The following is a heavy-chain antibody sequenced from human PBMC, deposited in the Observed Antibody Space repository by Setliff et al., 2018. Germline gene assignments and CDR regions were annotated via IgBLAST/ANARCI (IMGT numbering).Heavy chain of an antibody. CDR1: GFTFSSYS. D-gene: IGHD3-10*01. CDR2: ISSSSSTI. V-gene: IGHV3-48*04. CDR3: ARLDRRFGEFLDY. Sequence: GGSLRLSCAASGFTFSSYSINWVGQDPGKGLEWVSYISSSSSTIYYADSVKGRFTISRDNAKNSLYLQMNSWRAEDTAVYYCARLDRRFGEFLDYGGQGTLVAVSS. J-gene: IGHJ4*02.